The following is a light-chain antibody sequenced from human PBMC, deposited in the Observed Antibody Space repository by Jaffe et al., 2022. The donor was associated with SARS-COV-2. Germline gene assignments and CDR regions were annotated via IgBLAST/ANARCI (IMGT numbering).Light chain of an antibody. J-gene: IGLJ3*02. CDR3: SSYTSSTTGWV. Sequence: QSALTQPASVSGSPGQSITISCTGTSSDVGGYNSVSWYQHHPGKAPKLMIFDVSDRPSGVSNRFSGSRSGNTASLIISGLQAEDEADYYCSSYTSSTTGWVFGGGTKLTVL. CDR2: DVS. CDR1: SSDVGGYNS. V-gene: IGLV2-14*03.